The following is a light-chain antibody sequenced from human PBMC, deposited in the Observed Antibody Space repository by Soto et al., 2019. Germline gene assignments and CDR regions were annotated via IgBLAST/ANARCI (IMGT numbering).Light chain of an antibody. CDR2: DAS. CDR1: QSLSSY. CDR3: QHRSNWPKIT. V-gene: IGKV3-11*01. J-gene: IGKJ5*01. Sequence: EIVLTQSPATLSLSPGERATLSCRASQSLSSYLAWYQQKPGQAPRLLIYDASNRATGIPARFSGSGSGTDFTLTISSLEPEDFAVYYCQHRSNWPKITFGQGTRLEIK.